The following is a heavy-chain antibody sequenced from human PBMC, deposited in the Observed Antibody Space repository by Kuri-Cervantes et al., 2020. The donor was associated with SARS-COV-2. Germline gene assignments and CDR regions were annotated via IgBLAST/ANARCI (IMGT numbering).Heavy chain of an antibody. Sequence: KVSFKGSGYSFTSYWIGWVRQMPGKGLEWMGIIYPGDSDNRYSPSFQGQVTISADKSISTAYLQWSRLKASDTAMYYCARGRLADYSRGWYGGVFVWGQGTTVTVSS. V-gene: IGHV5-51*01. J-gene: IGHJ6*02. D-gene: IGHD6-19*01. CDR2: IYPGDSDN. CDR1: GYSFTSYW. CDR3: ARGRLADYSRGWYGGVFV.